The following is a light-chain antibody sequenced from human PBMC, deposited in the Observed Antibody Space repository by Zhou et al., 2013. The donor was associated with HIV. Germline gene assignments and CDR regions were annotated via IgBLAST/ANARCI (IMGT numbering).Light chain of an antibody. CDR3: QQSYSNPIT. J-gene: IGKJ5*01. V-gene: IGKV1-13*02. CDR2: DAS. Sequence: AIQLTQSPSSLSASVGDRVTITCRASQGISSALAWYQQKPGKAPKLLIYDASSLESGVASRFSGSGSGTEFTLTIGSRQPDDSGTYYCQQSYSNPITFGQGTRLEIK. CDR1: QGISSA.